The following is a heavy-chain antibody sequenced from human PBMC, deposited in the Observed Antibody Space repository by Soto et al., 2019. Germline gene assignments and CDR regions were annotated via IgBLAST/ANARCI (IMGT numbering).Heavy chain of an antibody. CDR3: ARLAPGTPTTLDYYYMDV. J-gene: IGHJ6*03. V-gene: IGHV4-59*08. Sequence: SETLSLTCTVSGGSISSYYWSWIRQPPGKGLEWIGYIYYSGSTNYNPSLKSRVTISVDTSKNQFSLKLSSVTAADTAVYYCARLAPGTPTTLDYYYMDVWGKGTTVTVSS. CDR2: IYYSGST. D-gene: IGHD1-1*01. CDR1: GGSISSYY.